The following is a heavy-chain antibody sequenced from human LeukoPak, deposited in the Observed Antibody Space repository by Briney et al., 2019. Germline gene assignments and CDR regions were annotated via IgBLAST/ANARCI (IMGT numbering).Heavy chain of an antibody. J-gene: IGHJ4*02. CDR3: ARAGYDFWSGYYSYYFDY. CDR1: GFTFSGYS. D-gene: IGHD3-3*01. V-gene: IGHV3-21*01. CDR2: ISSSSSYI. Sequence: GGSLRLSXAASGFTFSGYSMNWVRQAPGKGLEWVSSISSSSSYIYYADSVKGRFTISRDNAKNSLYLQMNSLRAEDTAVYYCARAGYDFWSGYYSYYFDYWGQGTLVTVSS.